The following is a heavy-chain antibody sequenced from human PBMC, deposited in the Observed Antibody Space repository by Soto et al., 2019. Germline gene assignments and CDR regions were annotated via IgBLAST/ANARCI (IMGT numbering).Heavy chain of an antibody. CDR3: TRQHLDVPVASAIDY. J-gene: IGHJ4*02. Sequence: EVQLVESGEGLVQPGGSLKLSCAASGFTFSGSTIHWVRQTSGKGLEWVGRIPSKTNTYATAYAASVKGRFTISRDDSKNTAYLQMNSLKTEDTAVYYCTRQHLDVPVASAIDYWGQGTLVTVSS. V-gene: IGHV3-73*02. D-gene: IGHD6-19*01. CDR1: GFTFSGST. CDR2: IPSKTNTYAT.